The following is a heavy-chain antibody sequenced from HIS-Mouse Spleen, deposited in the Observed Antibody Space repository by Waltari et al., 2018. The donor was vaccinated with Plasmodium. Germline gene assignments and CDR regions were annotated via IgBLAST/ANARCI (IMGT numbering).Heavy chain of an antibody. Sequence: QVQLVQSGAEVKKPGAAVKVSCKAAGYTFTGYYMHWVRQDPGQGLEWIGWINPNRGGKNYAQKFQGRVTMTRGTSIRTAYMELSRLRSDDTAVYYCARVLGYKAAAGTFVEYFQHWGQGTLVTVSS. CDR1: GYTFTGYY. J-gene: IGHJ1*01. V-gene: IGHV1-2*02. D-gene: IGHD6-13*01. CDR3: ARVLGYKAAAGTFVEYFQH. CDR2: INPNRGGK.